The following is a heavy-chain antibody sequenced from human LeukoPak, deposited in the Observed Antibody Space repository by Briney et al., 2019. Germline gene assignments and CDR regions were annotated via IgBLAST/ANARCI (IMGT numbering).Heavy chain of an antibody. CDR3: ARVGGGTFAY. D-gene: IGHD3-16*01. Sequence: SETLSLTCAASGYSISSGYLWGWLRQPPGKGLEWIGTIYHSGSTYYNSSLKSRVTISVDTSSNQFSLNLTSVTAADTAVYYCARVGGGTFAYWGQGTLVTASS. J-gene: IGHJ4*02. CDR1: GYSISSGYL. V-gene: IGHV4-38-2*01. CDR2: IYHSGST.